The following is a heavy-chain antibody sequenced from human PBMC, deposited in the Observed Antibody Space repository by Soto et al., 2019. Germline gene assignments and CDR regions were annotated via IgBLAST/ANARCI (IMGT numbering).Heavy chain of an antibody. CDR1: GFTFSSYE. D-gene: IGHD2-21*02. CDR2: ISSSGSTI. V-gene: IGHV3-48*03. J-gene: IGHJ3*02. Sequence: EVQLVESGGGLVQPGGSLRLSCAASGFTFSSYEMNWVRQAPGKGLEWVSYISSSGSTIYYADSVKGRFTISRDNAKNSLYLQMNSLRAEDTAVYYCARDKEVVTAIMAFDIWGQGTMVTVSS. CDR3: ARDKEVVTAIMAFDI.